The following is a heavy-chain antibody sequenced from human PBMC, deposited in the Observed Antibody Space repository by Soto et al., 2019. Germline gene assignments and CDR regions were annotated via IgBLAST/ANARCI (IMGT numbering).Heavy chain of an antibody. J-gene: IGHJ6*02. D-gene: IGHD3-3*01. CDR3: ARDVALPTIFGVVSGYYYYGMDV. CDR2: ISYDGSNK. CDR1: GFTFSSYA. V-gene: IGHV3-30-3*01. Sequence: GGSLRLSCAASGFTFSSYAMHWVRQAPGKGLEWVAVISYDGSNKYYADSVKGRFTISRDNSKNTLYLQMNSLRAEDTAVYYCARDVALPTIFGVVSGYYYYGMDVWGQGTTVTVSS.